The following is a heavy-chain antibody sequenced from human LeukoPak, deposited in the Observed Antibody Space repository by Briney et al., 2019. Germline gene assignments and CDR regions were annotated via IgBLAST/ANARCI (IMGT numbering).Heavy chain of an antibody. CDR3: AREPHSSSWSNYYYYYYMDV. V-gene: IGHV4-61*02. J-gene: IGHJ6*03. CDR1: GGSISSSSYY. CDR2: IYTSGST. D-gene: IGHD6-13*01. Sequence: SETLSLTCTVSGGSISSSSYYWGWIRQPAGKGLEWIGRIYTSGSTNYNPSLKSRVTISVDTSKNQFSLKLSSVTAADTAVYYCAREPHSSSWSNYYYYYYMDVWGKGTTVTVSS.